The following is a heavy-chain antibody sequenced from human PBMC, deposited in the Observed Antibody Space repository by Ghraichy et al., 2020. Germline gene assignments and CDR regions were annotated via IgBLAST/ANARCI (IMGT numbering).Heavy chain of an antibody. J-gene: IGHJ3*02. CDR1: GGTFSNYA. D-gene: IGHD1-1*01. CDR2: IIPIFDTV. Sequence: SVKVSCKASGGTFSNYAFCWVRQVPGQGLEWMGTIIPIFDTVNYAQKFQDRVTITADESTSTTYMELSSLRSEDAAVYYCATPASWSDIHNAFDMWGQGTMVTVSS. V-gene: IGHV1-69*13. CDR3: ATPASWSDIHNAFDM.